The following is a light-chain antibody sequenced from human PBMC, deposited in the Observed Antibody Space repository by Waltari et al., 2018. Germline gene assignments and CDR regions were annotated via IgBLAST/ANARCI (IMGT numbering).Light chain of an antibody. J-gene: IGLJ2*01. Sequence: SYILTQAPSESVAPGQTATITCGGNNIGGKSVHWFQQRPGQAPALILYDNSDRRSGIPERVAGSNSGDTATLTISSVEVGDEADYFCRVWDTNGDHPVFGGGTKLTVL. CDR3: RVWDTNGDHPV. V-gene: IGLV3-21*02. CDR2: DNS. CDR1: NIGGKS.